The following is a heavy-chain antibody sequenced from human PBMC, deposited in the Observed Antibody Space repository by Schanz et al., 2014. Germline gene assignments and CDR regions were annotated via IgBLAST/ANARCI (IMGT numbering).Heavy chain of an antibody. D-gene: IGHD2-8*01. V-gene: IGHV3-21*01. Sequence: EVQLVESGGGLVKPGDSLRLSCAASGFTFSSYTMKWVRQAPGKGLEWVSSISSTSTYLYYADSVKGRFTISRDSSRNTLYLQMNSLRAEDTAVYYCASLYDREYFDLWGQGTLVTVSS. J-gene: IGHJ4*02. CDR2: ISSTSTYL. CDR3: ASLYDREYFDL. CDR1: GFTFSSYT.